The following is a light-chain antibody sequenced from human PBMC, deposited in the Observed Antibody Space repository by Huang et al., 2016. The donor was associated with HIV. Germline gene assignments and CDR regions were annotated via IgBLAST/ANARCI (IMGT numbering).Light chain of an antibody. V-gene: IGKV3-15*01. CDR1: QSVANN. CDR2: AAS. J-gene: IGKJ2*01. CDR3: QHYYNWPPRYT. Sequence: ETVMTQSPDIMSVSPGERATLSCTASQSVANNLAWYQQKSGQPPRLLMDAASTRATGVPPRFSGSGSGVEFTLTISGLQSEDFATYYCQHYYNWPPRYTFGQGTKLDIK.